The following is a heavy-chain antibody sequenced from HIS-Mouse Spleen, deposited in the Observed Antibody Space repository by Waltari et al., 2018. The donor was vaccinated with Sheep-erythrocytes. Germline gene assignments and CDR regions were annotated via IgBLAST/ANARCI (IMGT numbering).Heavy chain of an antibody. D-gene: IGHD1-26*01. Sequence: EVQLVESGGGLVKPGGSLRLSCAASGFIFSSYSMNWVRQAPGKGLEWVSTLSSSSSYIYYADSVKGRFTISRDNAKNSLYLQMNSLRAEDTAVYYCARVASGATFDYWGQGTLVTVSS. CDR1: GFIFSSYS. J-gene: IGHJ4*02. V-gene: IGHV3-21*01. CDR3: ARVASGATFDY. CDR2: LSSSSSYI.